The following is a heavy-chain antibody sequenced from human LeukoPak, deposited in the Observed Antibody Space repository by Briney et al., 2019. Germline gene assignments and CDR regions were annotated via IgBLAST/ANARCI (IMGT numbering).Heavy chain of an antibody. V-gene: IGHV1-46*04. Sequence: ASVKVSCKASGYTFTNFHMHWVRQAPGQGLEWMGMINPNDGSTSYAQRLRGRVTMTRDTSTSTFYMELSTLRYEDTAIYYCARGSYYYMDVGGKGTTVTISS. CDR3: ARGSYYYMDV. J-gene: IGHJ6*03. CDR1: GYTFTNFH. CDR2: INPNDGST.